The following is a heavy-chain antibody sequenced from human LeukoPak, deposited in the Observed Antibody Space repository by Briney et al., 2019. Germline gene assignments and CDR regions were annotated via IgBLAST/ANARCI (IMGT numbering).Heavy chain of an antibody. CDR1: GFTFSSYS. CDR3: ARDLIRYCSSTSCYRDDAFDI. J-gene: IGHJ3*02. D-gene: IGHD2-2*01. CDR2: ISSSSSYI. Sequence: GGSLRLPCAASGFTFSSYSMNWVRQAPGKGLEWVSSISSSSSYIYYADSVKGRFTISRDNAKNSLYLQMNSLRAEDTAVYYCARDLIRYCSSTSCYRDDAFDIWGQGTMVTVSS. V-gene: IGHV3-21*01.